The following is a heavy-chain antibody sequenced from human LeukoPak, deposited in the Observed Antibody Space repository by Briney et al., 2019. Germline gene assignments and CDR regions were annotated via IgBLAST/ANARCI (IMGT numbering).Heavy chain of an antibody. V-gene: IGHV4-34*01. J-gene: IGHJ6*03. CDR1: GGSFSGYY. D-gene: IGHD2/OR15-2a*01. Sequence: SETLSLTCAVYGGSFSGYYWSWFRQPPGKGLEWIGEINHSGSTNYNPSLKSRVTISVDTSKNQVSLKLNSVTAADTAVYYCARSHYGNTDTNYYMDVWGKGTTVSVSS. CDR2: INHSGST. CDR3: ARSHYGNTDTNYYMDV.